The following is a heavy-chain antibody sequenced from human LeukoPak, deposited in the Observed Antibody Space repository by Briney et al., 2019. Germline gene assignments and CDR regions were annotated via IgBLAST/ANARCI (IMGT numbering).Heavy chain of an antibody. D-gene: IGHD6-25*01. CDR3: ARDLATSANWELDY. Sequence: ASVKVSCKASGYTFTGYFIHWVRQAPGQGLEWMGRINSNSGVTTYALSFQGRVTMTGDTSINTAYMELSSLRSDDTAVYYCARDLATSANWELDYWGQGTLITVSS. J-gene: IGHJ4*02. CDR1: GYTFTGYF. V-gene: IGHV1-2*02. CDR2: INSNSGVT.